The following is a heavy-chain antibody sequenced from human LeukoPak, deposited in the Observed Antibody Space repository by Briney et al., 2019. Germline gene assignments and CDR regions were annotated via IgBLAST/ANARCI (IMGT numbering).Heavy chain of an antibody. CDR3: AKVIAVAGLLGMGDAFDI. D-gene: IGHD6-19*01. CDR1: GFTFSSYA. J-gene: IGHJ3*02. V-gene: IGHV3-23*01. CDR2: ISGSGGST. Sequence: PGGSLRLSCAASGFTFSSYAMSWVRQAPGKGLEWVSAISGSGGSTYYADSVKGRFTISRDNSKNTLYLQVNSLRAEDTAVYYCAKVIAVAGLLGMGDAFDIWGQGTMVTVSS.